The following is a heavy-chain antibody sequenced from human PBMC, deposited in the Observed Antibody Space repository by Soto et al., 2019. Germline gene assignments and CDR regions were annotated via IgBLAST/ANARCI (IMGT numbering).Heavy chain of an antibody. J-gene: IGHJ4*02. D-gene: IGHD2-15*01. Sequence: EVQLVESGGGLVQPGGSLRLSCAASGFPFRSYAMHWVRQAPGNGLEYVSAISGNGGTTFYADSVKGRFTISRDNSKSPLYLQMGRLRAEDTAVYFCARGPRDNVAVPSHAPDSWGQGNGVTVSS. CDR2: ISGNGGTT. CDR1: GFPFRSYA. CDR3: ARGPRDNVAVPSHAPDS. V-gene: IGHV3-64*07.